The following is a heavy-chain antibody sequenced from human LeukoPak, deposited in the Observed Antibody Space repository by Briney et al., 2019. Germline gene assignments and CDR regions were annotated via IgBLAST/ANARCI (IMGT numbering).Heavy chain of an antibody. Sequence: SETLSLTCTVSGGSISSYYWSWIRRPPGKGLEWIGYIYYSGSTNYNPSLKSRVTISVDTSKNQFSLKLSSVTAADTAVYYCARGSAYSSSWYDHAFDIWGQGTMVTVSS. CDR2: IYYSGST. J-gene: IGHJ3*02. V-gene: IGHV4-59*01. D-gene: IGHD6-13*01. CDR1: GGSISSYY. CDR3: ARGSAYSSSWYDHAFDI.